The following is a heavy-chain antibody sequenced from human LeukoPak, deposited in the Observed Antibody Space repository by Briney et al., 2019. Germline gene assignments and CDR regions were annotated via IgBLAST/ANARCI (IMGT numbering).Heavy chain of an antibody. CDR3: ARSVDTSMVGDY. CDR2: IYYSGST. CDR1: GGSISNYY. V-gene: IGHV4-59*01. J-gene: IGHJ4*02. D-gene: IGHD5-18*01. Sequence: PSETLSLTCTVSGGSISNYYWSWIRQPPGKGLEWIAYIYYSGSTNYNPSLKNRVTISLDTSKNQFSLKPNSVTAADTAVYYCARSVDTSMVGDYWGQGTLVTVSS.